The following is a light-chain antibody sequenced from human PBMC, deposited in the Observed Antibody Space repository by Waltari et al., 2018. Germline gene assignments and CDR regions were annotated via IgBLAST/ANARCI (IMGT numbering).Light chain of an antibody. CDR2: DVS. J-gene: IGLJ2*01. CDR3: SSYISSSTLEL. CDR1: SSDVGAYNY. V-gene: IGLV2-14*03. Sequence: QSALTQPASVSGSPGKSIPISCTGTSSDVGAYNYVSWYQQHPGKAPKLMLFDVSNRPSGFSNRFSGSKSGNTASLTISGLQAEDEADYYCSSYISSSTLELFGGGTSLTVL.